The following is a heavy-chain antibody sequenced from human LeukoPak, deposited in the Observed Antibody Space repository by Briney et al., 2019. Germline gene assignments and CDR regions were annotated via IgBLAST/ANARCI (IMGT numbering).Heavy chain of an antibody. D-gene: IGHD3-16*01. V-gene: IGHV3-15*07. J-gene: IGHJ4*02. Sequence: PGGSLRLSCAASGFIFNEAWMNWVRQAPAKGLEWVGRIKRNADGGTTDYAAPVKGRFTVSRDDSKNTLYLQMDSLKTEDTAVYYCTTGLEYEDYVWDGYWGQGTLVTVSS. CDR3: TTGLEYEDYVWDGY. CDR2: IKRNADGGTT. CDR1: GFIFNEAW.